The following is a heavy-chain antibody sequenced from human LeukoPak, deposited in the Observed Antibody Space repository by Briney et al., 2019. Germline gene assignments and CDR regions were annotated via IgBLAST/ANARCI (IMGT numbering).Heavy chain of an antibody. Sequence: SQTLSLTCTVSGGSISSGDYYWSWVRQPPGKGLEWIGYIYYSGSTYYNPSLKSRVTISVDTSKNQFSLKLSSVTAADTAVYYCAREGYYDSSGYFQRHDAFDIWGQGTMVTVSS. CDR1: GGSISSGDYY. V-gene: IGHV4-30-4*01. CDR2: IYYSGST. CDR3: AREGYYDSSGYFQRHDAFDI. D-gene: IGHD3-22*01. J-gene: IGHJ3*02.